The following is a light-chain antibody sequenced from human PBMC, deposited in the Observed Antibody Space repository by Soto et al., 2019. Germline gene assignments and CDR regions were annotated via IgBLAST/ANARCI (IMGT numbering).Light chain of an antibody. J-gene: IGKJ2*01. Sequence: EIVMTQSPATLSVSPGETATLSCRASQSVSSNLAWYQQKPGQAPRLLIYGASTRATGIPARFSGSGSGTEFTLTISSLQSEDFAVYYCQQYNNWYTFGQGTKPEIK. CDR3: QQYNNWYT. CDR2: GAS. V-gene: IGKV3-15*01. CDR1: QSVSSN.